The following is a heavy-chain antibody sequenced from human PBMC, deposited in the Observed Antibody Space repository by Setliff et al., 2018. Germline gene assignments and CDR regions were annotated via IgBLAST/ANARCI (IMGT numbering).Heavy chain of an antibody. D-gene: IGHD2-2*01. CDR2: FDPEDGET. J-gene: IGHJ4*02. V-gene: IGHV1-24*01. CDR3: ATYAVVVPAALYSSSWAFDY. CDR1: GYTLTELS. Sequence: ASVKVSCKVSGYTLTELSMHWVRQAPGKGLEWMGGFDPEDGETIYAQKFQGRVTMTEDTSTDTAYMELSSLRSEDTAVYYCATYAVVVPAALYSSSWAFDYWGQGTLFTVSS.